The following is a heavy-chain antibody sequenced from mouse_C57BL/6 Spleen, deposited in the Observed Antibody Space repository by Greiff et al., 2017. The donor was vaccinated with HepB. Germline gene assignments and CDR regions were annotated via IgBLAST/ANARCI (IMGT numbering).Heavy chain of an antibody. CDR2: IYPGSGNT. Sequence: QVQLKQSGAELVRPGASVKLSCKASGYTFTDYYINWVKQRPGQGLEWIARIYPGSGNTYYNEKFKGKATLTAEKSSSTAYMQLSSLTSEDSAVYFCARGTTVVVFDYWGQGTTLTVSS. CDR3: ARGTTVVVFDY. D-gene: IGHD1-1*01. CDR1: GYTFTDYY. J-gene: IGHJ2*01. V-gene: IGHV1-76*01.